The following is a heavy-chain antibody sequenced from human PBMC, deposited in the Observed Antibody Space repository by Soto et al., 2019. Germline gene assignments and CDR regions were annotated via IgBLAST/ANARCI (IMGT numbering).Heavy chain of an antibody. J-gene: IGHJ6*02. CDR2: IYYSGST. V-gene: IGHV4-59*01. CDR3: ARVTGDSVYYGMDV. D-gene: IGHD2-21*02. Sequence: SLTCTVSGGSISSYYWSWIRQPPGKGLEWIGYIYYSGSTNYNPSLKSRVTISVDTSKNQFSLKLSSVTAADTAVYYCARVTGDSVYYGMDVWGQGTTVTVSS. CDR1: GGSISSYY.